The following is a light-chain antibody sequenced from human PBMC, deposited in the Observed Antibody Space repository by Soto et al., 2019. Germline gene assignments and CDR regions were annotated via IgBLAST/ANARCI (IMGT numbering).Light chain of an antibody. J-gene: IGKJ2*01. CDR3: QHYDNLPPYT. CDR2: DAS. Sequence: DIQMTQSPSSLSASVGDRVTMTCQASQDISNYLNWYQQKQGKAPKLQIYDASNLEIRVPSRFSGSGSGTDFTFTISSLQPEDIATYYCQHYDNLPPYTFGQGTKLEIK. CDR1: QDISNY. V-gene: IGKV1-33*01.